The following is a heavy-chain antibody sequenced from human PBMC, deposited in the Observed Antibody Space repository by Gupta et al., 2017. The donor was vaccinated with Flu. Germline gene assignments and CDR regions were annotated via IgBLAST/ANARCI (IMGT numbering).Heavy chain of an antibody. D-gene: IGHD3-3*01. CDR2: ISAYKGNT. CDR1: RYN. J-gene: IGHJ5*01. V-gene: IGHV1-18*01. CDR3: EREDEDRGFAFWDS. Sequence: RYNLNWIRQATGQGHEWMGWISAYKGNTDYAHKFQGSITMTTDTATSTVYMELRSLIVDDTAVDDGEREDEDRGFAFWDSWGQGTRVTVSS.